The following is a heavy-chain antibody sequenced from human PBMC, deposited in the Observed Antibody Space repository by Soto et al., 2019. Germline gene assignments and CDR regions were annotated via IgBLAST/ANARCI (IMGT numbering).Heavy chain of an antibody. Sequence: QVQLVESGGGVVQPGRSLRLSCAASGFTCSSYAMHWVRQAPGKGLEWVAVISYDGSNKYYADSVKGRFTISRDNSKNTLYLQMNSLRAEDTAVYYCARDESEAAAGTGPPDYWGQGTLVTVSS. V-gene: IGHV3-30-3*01. CDR3: ARDESEAAAGTGPPDY. D-gene: IGHD6-13*01. CDR1: GFTCSSYA. J-gene: IGHJ4*02. CDR2: ISYDGSNK.